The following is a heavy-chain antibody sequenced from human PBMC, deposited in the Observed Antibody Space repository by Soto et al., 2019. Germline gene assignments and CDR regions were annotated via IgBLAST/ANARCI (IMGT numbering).Heavy chain of an antibody. CDR1: GGSISSYY. V-gene: IGHV4-59*08. Sequence: ETLSLTCTVSGGSISSYYWSWIRQPPGKGLEWIGYIYYSGSTNYNPSLKSRVTISVDTSKNQFSLKLSSVTAADTAVYYCARRHGSCFDYWGQGTPVTVSS. CDR3: ARRHGSCFDY. J-gene: IGHJ4*02. CDR2: IYYSGST.